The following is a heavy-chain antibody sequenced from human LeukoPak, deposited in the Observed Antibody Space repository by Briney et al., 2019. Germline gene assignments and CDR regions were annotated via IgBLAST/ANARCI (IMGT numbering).Heavy chain of an antibody. CDR1: GYTFTDCY. V-gene: IGHV1-2*02. J-gene: IGHJ4*02. D-gene: IGHD1-26*01. CDR2: MNVKTGAT. Sequence: ASVKVSCKASGYTFTDCYIHWVRQAPGHGLEWLGWMNVKTGATSSARRFPGRFTMTRDTSIGTASMEFSSLTSDDTAVYYCARQSGTYWGLDYWGQGTLVTVSS. CDR3: ARQSGTYWGLDY.